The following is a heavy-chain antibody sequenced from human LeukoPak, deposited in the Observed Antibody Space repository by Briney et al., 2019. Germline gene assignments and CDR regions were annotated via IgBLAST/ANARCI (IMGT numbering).Heavy chain of an antibody. Sequence: PSETLSLTCTVSGGSISSYYWSWIRQPPGKGLEWIGYIYYSGSTNYNPSLKSRVTISVDTSKNQLSLKLSSVTAADTAVYYCASLGADYYFDYWGQGTLVTVSS. CDR2: IYYSGST. J-gene: IGHJ4*02. V-gene: IGHV4-59*01. CDR1: GGSISSYY. D-gene: IGHD1-26*01. CDR3: ASLGADYYFDY.